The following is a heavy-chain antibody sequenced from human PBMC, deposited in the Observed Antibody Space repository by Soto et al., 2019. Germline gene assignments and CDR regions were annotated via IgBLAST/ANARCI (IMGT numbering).Heavy chain of an antibody. D-gene: IGHD3-22*01. CDR2: IYNSGTT. V-gene: IGHV4-61*01. CDR1: GDSVNSGTYY. Sequence: SETLSLTCTVSGDSVNSGTYYWSWIRQPPGKGLEWIGYIYNSGTTTYNPSLKSRITISLDTSQNEVSLKLSSVTAADTAVYYCARLGAYYQALDSWGRGTLVTVSS. CDR3: ARLGAYYQALDS. J-gene: IGHJ4*02.